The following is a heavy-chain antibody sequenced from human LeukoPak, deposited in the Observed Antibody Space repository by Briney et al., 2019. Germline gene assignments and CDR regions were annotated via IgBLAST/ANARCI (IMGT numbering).Heavy chain of an antibody. CDR2: ISYDGSNK. CDR3: ARATFGWPFPFDY. CDR1: GFTFSSYA. V-gene: IGHV3-30-3*01. D-gene: IGHD3-9*01. Sequence: GGSLRLSCAASGFTFSSYAMHWVRQAPGKGLEWVAVISYDGSNKYYADSVKGRFTISRDNSKNTLYLQMNSLRAEDTAVYYCARATFGWPFPFDYWGQGTLVTVSS. J-gene: IGHJ4*02.